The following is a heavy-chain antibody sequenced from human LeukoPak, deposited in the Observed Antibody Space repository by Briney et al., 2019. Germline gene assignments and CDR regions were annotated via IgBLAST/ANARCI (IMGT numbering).Heavy chain of an antibody. D-gene: IGHD1-1*01. CDR1: GFSFISNG. CDR3: VKEWNLGGFDY. V-gene: IGHV3-30*02. J-gene: IGHJ4*02. CDR2: IQFDGSNK. Sequence: PGGSLRLSCAASGFSFISNGMHWVRQAPGKGLEWVAFIQFDGSNKYYADSVKGRFTISRDDSKNTLYLQMNSLRTEDTAVYYCVKEWNLGGFDYWGQGTLVTVSS.